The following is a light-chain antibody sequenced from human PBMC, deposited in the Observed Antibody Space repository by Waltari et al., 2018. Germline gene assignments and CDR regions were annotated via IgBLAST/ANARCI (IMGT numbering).Light chain of an antibody. Sequence: EIVLAPSPDTLSLSPGETATLSSRASQSVGSSDLIWYQQKPGQAPRLLIFATSYRGTGIPARFSGSGSGTDFTLTISRLEPEDVAIYYCQHYGISFPVTFGRGTRLEIK. J-gene: IGKJ5*01. CDR1: QSVGSSD. CDR2: ATS. V-gene: IGKV3-20*01. CDR3: QHYGISFPVT.